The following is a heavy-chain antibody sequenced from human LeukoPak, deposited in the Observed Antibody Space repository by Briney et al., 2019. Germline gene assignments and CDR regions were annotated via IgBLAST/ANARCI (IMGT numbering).Heavy chain of an antibody. Sequence: GASVKVSCKASGYTFTSYGIRWVRQAPGQGLEWMGWINAYNGNTNYAQKLQGRVTMTTDTSTSTAYMELRSLRSDDTAVYYCARDGSGSYYYYYYYMDVWGKGTTVTVSS. D-gene: IGHD3-10*01. J-gene: IGHJ6*03. V-gene: IGHV1-18*01. CDR2: INAYNGNT. CDR1: GYTFTSYG. CDR3: ARDGSGSYYYYYYYMDV.